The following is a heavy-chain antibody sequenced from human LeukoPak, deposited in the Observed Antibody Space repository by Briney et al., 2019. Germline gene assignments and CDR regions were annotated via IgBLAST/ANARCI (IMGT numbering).Heavy chain of an antibody. CDR3: ARASNYGSGNYHLDY. CDR2: INPSGGST. Sequence: ASVKVSCKASGYTFTTYYMHWVRQAPGQGLEWMGIINPSGGSTSYAQNRVTMTRDTSTSTFYMDLSSLKSEDTAVYYCARASNYGSGNYHLDYWGQGTLVTVSS. V-gene: IGHV1-46*01. J-gene: IGHJ4*02. CDR1: GYTFTTYY. D-gene: IGHD3-10*01.